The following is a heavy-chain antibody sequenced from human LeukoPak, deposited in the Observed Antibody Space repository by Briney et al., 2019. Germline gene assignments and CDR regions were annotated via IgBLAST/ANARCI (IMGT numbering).Heavy chain of an antibody. CDR2: INHSGST. CDR1: GGSFSGYY. V-gene: IGHV4-34*01. J-gene: IGHJ4*02. CDR3: AAAGVQLKYYFDY. D-gene: IGHD5-18*01. Sequence: SETLSLTCAVYGGSFSGYYWSWIRQPPGKGLEWIGEINHSGSTNYNPSLKSRVTISVDTSKNQFSLKLSSVTAADTAVYYCAAAGVQLKYYFDYWGQGTLVTVSS.